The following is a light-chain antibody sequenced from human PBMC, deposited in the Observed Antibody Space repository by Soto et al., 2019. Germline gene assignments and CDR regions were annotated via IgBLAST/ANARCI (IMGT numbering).Light chain of an antibody. CDR1: ENILNH. CDR3: QQSYNYPII. J-gene: IGKJ5*01. Sequence: DIQLTQSPSSLSASVGDRVTITCRTSENILNHLNWYQQKPGRAPKLLIYGASTLQGGVPTRFSGSGSVTDFTLTISSLQPEDFAIYYCQQSYNYPIIFGQGTRLDIK. CDR2: GAS. V-gene: IGKV1-39*01.